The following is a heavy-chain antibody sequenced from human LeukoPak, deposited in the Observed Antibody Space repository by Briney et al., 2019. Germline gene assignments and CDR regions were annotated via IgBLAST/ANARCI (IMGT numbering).Heavy chain of an antibody. V-gene: IGHV3-48*03. J-gene: IGHJ4*02. CDR1: GFTFSSYE. CDR3: ARDFFPSGSFDY. D-gene: IGHD3-22*01. CDR2: ISSSGSTI. Sequence: GGSLRLSCAASGFTFSSYEMNWVRQAPGKGLEWVSYISSSGSTIYYADSVKGRFTISRDNAKNSLYLQMNSLRAEDTAVYYCARDFFPSGSFDYWGQGTLVTVSS.